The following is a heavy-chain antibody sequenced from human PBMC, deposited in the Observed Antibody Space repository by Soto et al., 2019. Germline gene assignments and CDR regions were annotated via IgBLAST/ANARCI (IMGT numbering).Heavy chain of an antibody. CDR1: GYTFTSYG. Sequence: QVQLVQSGAEVKKPGASVKVSCKASGYTFTSYGISWVRQAPGQGLEWMGWISAYNGNTNYAQKLQGRVTMTTDTATSTAYMELRSLRSDDTAVYYCARERRGYSYGAGFQHWGQGTLVTVSS. V-gene: IGHV1-18*01. J-gene: IGHJ1*01. CDR3: ARERRGYSYGAGFQH. CDR2: ISAYNGNT. D-gene: IGHD5-18*01.